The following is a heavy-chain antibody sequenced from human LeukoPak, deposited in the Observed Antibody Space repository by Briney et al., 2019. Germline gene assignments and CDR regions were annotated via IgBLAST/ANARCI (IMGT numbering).Heavy chain of an antibody. CDR3: AKGPRPDITVAHTVEN. CDR1: GFTFSNYA. V-gene: IGHV3-23*01. D-gene: IGHD6-19*01. J-gene: IGHJ4*02. CDR2: ISSRGDST. Sequence: PGGSLMLSCAASGFTFSNYAMSWVRQAPERGLEWVSTISSRGDSTYDANSVKGLFTISRDNSKNSLYLQMNNVRVEDTAVYYCAKGPRPDITVAHTVENWGQGTLVTVSS.